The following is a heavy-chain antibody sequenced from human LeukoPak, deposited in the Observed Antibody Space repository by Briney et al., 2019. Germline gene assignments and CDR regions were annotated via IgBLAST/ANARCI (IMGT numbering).Heavy chain of an antibody. CDR1: GYTFTGYY. D-gene: IGHD3-3*01. Sequence: ASVKVSCKASGYTFTGYYMHWERQAPGQGLEWMGRINPNSGGTNYAQRFQGRVTMTRDTSTSTVYMELSSLRSEDTAVYYCARAYDFPDYWGQGTLVTVSS. J-gene: IGHJ4*02. CDR3: ARAYDFPDY. V-gene: IGHV1-2*06. CDR2: INPNSGGT.